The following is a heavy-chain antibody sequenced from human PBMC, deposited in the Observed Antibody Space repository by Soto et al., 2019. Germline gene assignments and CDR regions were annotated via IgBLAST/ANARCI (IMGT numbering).Heavy chain of an antibody. Sequence: EASVKVSCKISGYTLTELSMHWVRQAPGKGLEWMGGFDPEDGETIYAQKFQGRVTMTEDTSPETAYMELSSLRSEDTAVYYCAVSVNTGRGYGMDVWDQGTTVTVSS. D-gene: IGHD5-18*01. V-gene: IGHV1-24*01. CDR1: GYTLTELS. CDR2: FDPEDGET. J-gene: IGHJ6*02. CDR3: AVSVNTGRGYGMDV.